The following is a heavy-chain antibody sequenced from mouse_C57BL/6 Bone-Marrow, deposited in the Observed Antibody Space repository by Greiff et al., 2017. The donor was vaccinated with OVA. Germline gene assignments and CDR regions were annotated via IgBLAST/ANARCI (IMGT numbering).Heavy chain of an antibody. Sequence: VQLQQPGAELVKPGASVKMSCKASGYTFTSYWITWVKQRPGQGLEWIGDIYPGSGSTNYNEKFKSKATLTVDTSSSTAYMQLSSLTSEDSAVYYCARGIITTVVAPYAMDYWGQGTSVTVSS. D-gene: IGHD1-1*01. V-gene: IGHV1-55*01. CDR2: IYPGSGST. CDR3: ARGIITTVVAPYAMDY. J-gene: IGHJ4*01. CDR1: GYTFTSYW.